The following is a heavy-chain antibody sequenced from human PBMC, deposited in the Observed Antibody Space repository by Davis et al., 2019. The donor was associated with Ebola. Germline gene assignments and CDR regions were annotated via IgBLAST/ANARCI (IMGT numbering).Heavy chain of an antibody. J-gene: IGHJ4*02. V-gene: IGHV3-7*01. CDR3: GATGVDYLDY. CDR1: GFTFSDYY. D-gene: IGHD1-1*01. Sequence: GESLKISCAASGFTFSDYYMSWIRQAPGKGLEWVANMNQDGSQKYFVDSVRGRFTISRDNAENSLFLQMSSLRADDTAVYYCGATGVDYLDYWGQGTLVTVSS. CDR2: MNQDGSQK.